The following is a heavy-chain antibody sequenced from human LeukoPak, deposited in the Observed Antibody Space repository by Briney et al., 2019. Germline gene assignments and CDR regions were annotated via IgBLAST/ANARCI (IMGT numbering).Heavy chain of an antibody. D-gene: IGHD3-9*01. V-gene: IGHV4-31*03. Sequence: PSGTLSLTCTVSGGSISSGGYYWSWIRQHPGKGLEWIGYIYYSGSTYYNPSLKSRVTISVDTSKNQFSLKLSSVTAADTAVYYCARGFDAHNAFDIWGQGTMVTVSS. CDR1: GGSISSGGYY. CDR3: ARGFDAHNAFDI. CDR2: IYYSGST. J-gene: IGHJ3*02.